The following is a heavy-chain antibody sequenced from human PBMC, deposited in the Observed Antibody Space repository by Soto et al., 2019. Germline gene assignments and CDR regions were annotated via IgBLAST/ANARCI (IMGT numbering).Heavy chain of an antibody. CDR1: GFTFSSYA. J-gene: IGHJ5*02. CDR2: ISGSGGST. CDR3: ASPVRGVIKSNWFDP. D-gene: IGHD3-10*01. Sequence: GGSLRLSCAASGFTFSSYAMSWVRQAPGKGLEWVSAISGSGGSTYYADSVKGRFTISRDNSKNTLYLQMNSLRAEDTAVYYCASPVRGVIKSNWFDPWGQGTLVTVSS. V-gene: IGHV3-23*01.